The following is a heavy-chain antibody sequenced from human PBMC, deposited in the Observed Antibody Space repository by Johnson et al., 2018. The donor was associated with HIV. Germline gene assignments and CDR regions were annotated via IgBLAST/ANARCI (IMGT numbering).Heavy chain of an antibody. V-gene: IGHV3-7*03. J-gene: IGHJ3*02. D-gene: IGHD2-2*03. CDR3: AKDKSWIDHAFDI. Sequence: VHLVESGGGLVQPGGSLRLSCEASESTFSSYWMNWLRQAPGKGLEWVANIRQDGSIGYADSVKGRFTISRDNAKNSLYLQMNSLRAEDTALYYCAKDKSWIDHAFDIWGQGTMVTVSS. CDR1: ESTFSSYW. CDR2: IRQDGSI.